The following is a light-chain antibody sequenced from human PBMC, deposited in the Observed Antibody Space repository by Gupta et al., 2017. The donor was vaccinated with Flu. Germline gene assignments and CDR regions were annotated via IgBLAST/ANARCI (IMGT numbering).Light chain of an antibody. V-gene: IGLV3-1*01. CDR2: QGN. J-gene: IGLJ1*01. CDR1: RLGEKF. CDR3: QAWDDRRGV. Sequence: SFELSQPPSVSVSPGQTASITCSGERLGEKFACWYQQKPGQSPVLIIYQGNKRPSGVAERFSGSNSGDTATLTISGAQTVDEGDYYCQAWDDRRGVFGPGTTVTVL.